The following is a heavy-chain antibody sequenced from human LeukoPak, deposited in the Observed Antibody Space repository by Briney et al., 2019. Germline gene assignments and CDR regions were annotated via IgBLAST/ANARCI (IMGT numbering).Heavy chain of an antibody. Sequence: GGSLRLSCAASGFTFSSYAMSWVRQAPGKGLEWVSAISGSGGSTYYADSVKGRFTISRDNSKNTLYLQMNSLRAEDTAVYYCAKTFLEWSPNTDYYFDYWGQGTLVTVSS. D-gene: IGHD3-3*01. V-gene: IGHV3-23*01. CDR2: ISGSGGST. CDR3: AKTFLEWSPNTDYYFDY. J-gene: IGHJ4*02. CDR1: GFTFSSYA.